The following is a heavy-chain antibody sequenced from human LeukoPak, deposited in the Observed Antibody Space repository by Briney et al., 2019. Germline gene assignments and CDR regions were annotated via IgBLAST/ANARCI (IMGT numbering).Heavy chain of an antibody. J-gene: IGHJ4*02. CDR3: ARVWEMATLDY. CDR1: GGSISSYY. D-gene: IGHD5-24*01. CDR2: IYNSEIT. V-gene: IGHV4-4*07. Sequence: SETLSLTCTVSGGSISSYYWSWIRQPAGRGLEWIGRIYNSEITNYNPSLRSRVTMSLDTSKNLFSLRLSSVTAADTAVYYCARVWEMATLDYWGQGTLVTVSS.